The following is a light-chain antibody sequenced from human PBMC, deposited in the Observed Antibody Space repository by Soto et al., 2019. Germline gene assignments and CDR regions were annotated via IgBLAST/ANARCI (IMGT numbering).Light chain of an antibody. CDR2: WAS. CDR3: QQYYSAPIS. J-gene: IGKJ5*01. CDR1: XSVXNRSNNKNY. V-gene: IGKV4-1*01. Sequence: DILVTQSPDTRPVSXSXXXXXXXXCIXSVXNRSNNKNYLAWYQKKPGQPPKVLIYWASTRESGVPDRFSGSGSGTDFTLTISSLEAEDVAVYYCQQYYSAPISFGQGTLLDI.